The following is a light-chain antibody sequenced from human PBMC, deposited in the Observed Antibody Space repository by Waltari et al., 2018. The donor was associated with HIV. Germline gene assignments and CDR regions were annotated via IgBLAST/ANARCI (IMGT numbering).Light chain of an antibody. CDR3: SSYTSSSTLAWV. J-gene: IGLJ3*02. Sequence: QSALTQPASVSGSPGQSITISCTGTSSDVGGYNYVSWYQQHPGKAPKLMIYDVSNRPSGVCTRFSGSRSGNTASLTISGLQAEDEADYYCSSYTSSSTLAWVFGGGTKLTVL. CDR1: SSDVGGYNY. CDR2: DVS. V-gene: IGLV2-14*01.